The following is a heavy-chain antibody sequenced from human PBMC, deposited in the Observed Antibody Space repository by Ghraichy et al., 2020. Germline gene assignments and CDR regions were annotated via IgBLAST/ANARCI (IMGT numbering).Heavy chain of an antibody. CDR2: ISGSGGSA. CDR1: GFTFSNYA. V-gene: IGHV3-23*01. Sequence: GESLNISCAGSGFTFSNYAMSWVRQAPGIGLEWVAGISGSGGSAYFADSVKGRFTISRDNSDNTLYLRMNSLRAEDTAIYYCAKEMGGDSYDNSGTRDWDTRNYYFEHWGQGTLVTVSS. J-gene: IGHJ4*02. CDR3: AKEMGGDSYDNSGTRDWDTRNYYFEH. D-gene: IGHD3-22*01.